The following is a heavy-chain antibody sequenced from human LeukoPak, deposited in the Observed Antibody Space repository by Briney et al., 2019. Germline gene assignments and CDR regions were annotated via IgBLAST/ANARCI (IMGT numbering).Heavy chain of an antibody. Sequence: PSETLSLTCTVSGYSINSGYYWGWIRQPPGKGLEWIAIIYHSGSTYYNPSLKSRVTISVDTSKNQFSLNLSSVTAADTAVYYCARQGSSQPGYSYGYWAFDIWGQGTMVTVSS. CDR2: IYHSGST. D-gene: IGHD5-18*01. CDR3: ARQGSSQPGYSYGYWAFDI. CDR1: GYSINSGYY. J-gene: IGHJ3*02. V-gene: IGHV4-38-2*02.